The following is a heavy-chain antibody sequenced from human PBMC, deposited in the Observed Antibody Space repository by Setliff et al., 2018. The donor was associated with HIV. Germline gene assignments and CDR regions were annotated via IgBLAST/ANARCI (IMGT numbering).Heavy chain of an antibody. V-gene: IGHV4-39*01. CDR2: IYYSGST. CDR1: GGSISSSSYY. J-gene: IGHJ5*02. D-gene: IGHD3-22*01. CDR3: ARVTTGMIVVP. Sequence: SETLSLTCTVSGGSISSSSYYWGWIRQPPWKGLEWIGSIYYSGSTYYNPSLKSRVTISVDTSKNQFSLKLTSVTAADTAVYYCARVTTGMIVVPWGQGTLVTVSS.